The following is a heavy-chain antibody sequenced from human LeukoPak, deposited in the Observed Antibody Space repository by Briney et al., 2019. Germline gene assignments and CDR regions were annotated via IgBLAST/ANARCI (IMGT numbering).Heavy chain of an antibody. CDR3: ATLERWPDPWDFQH. V-gene: IGHV1-69*05. CDR1: GGTFSSYA. Sequence: SVKVSCKASGGTFSSYAISWVRQAPGQGLEWMGGIIPIFGTANYAQKFQGRVTITTDESTSTAYMELSSLRSEDTAVYYCATLERWPDPWDFQHWGQGTLVTVSS. D-gene: IGHD5-24*01. CDR2: IIPIFGTA. J-gene: IGHJ1*01.